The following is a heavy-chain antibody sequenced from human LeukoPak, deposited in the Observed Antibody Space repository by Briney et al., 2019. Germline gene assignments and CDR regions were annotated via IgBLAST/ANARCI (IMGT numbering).Heavy chain of an antibody. J-gene: IGHJ4*02. CDR2: ISGGAYTI. CDR3: AKDRKWHYFDY. V-gene: IGHV3-11*01. CDR1: GFTFSDYY. D-gene: IGHD5-12*01. Sequence: GGSLRLSCAASGFTFSDYYMSWIRQAPGKGLEWVAYISGGAYTIYYADSVKGRFTISRDNSKNTLYLQMNSLRAEDTAVYYCAKDRKWHYFDYWGQGTLVTVSS.